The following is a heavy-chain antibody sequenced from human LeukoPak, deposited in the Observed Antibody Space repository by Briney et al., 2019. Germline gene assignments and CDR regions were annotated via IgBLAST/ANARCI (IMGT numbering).Heavy chain of an antibody. V-gene: IGHV4-39*07. Sequence: PSETLSLTCTVSGGSISSSSYYWGWIRQPPGKGLEWIGSIYYSGSTYYNPSLKSRVTISVDTSKNQFSLKLSSVTAADTAVYYCARGTYDSSGYPPVGFDYWGQGTPVTVSS. CDR3: ARGTYDSSGYPPVGFDY. D-gene: IGHD3-22*01. J-gene: IGHJ4*02. CDR1: GGSISSSSYY. CDR2: IYYSGST.